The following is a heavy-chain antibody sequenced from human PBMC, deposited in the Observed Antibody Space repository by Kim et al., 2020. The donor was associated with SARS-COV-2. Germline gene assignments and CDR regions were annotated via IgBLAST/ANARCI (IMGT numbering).Heavy chain of an antibody. CDR1: GYSFTSYW. V-gene: IGHV5-51*01. CDR2: IYPGDSDT. Sequence: GESLKISCKGSGYSFTSYWIGWVRQMPGKGLEWMGIIYPGDSDTRYSPSFQGQVTISADKSISTAYLQWSSLKASDTAMYYCARCIPLDDCSGGSCYSDYYYGMDVWGQGTTVTVSS. J-gene: IGHJ6*02. D-gene: IGHD2-15*01. CDR3: ARCIPLDDCSGGSCYSDYYYGMDV.